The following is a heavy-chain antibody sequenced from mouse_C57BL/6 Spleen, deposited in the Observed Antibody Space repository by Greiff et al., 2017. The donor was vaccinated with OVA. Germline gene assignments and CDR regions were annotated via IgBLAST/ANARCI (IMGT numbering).Heavy chain of an antibody. Sequence: VQLQQSGPELVKPGASVKISCKASGYAFSSSWMNWVKQRPGQGLEWIGRIYPGDGDTNYNGKFKGKATLTADKSSSTAYMQLRSLTSEDSAVYFCASPYYSNVYYYAMDYWGQGTSVTVSS. CDR1: GYAFSSSW. D-gene: IGHD2-5*01. CDR2: IYPGDGDT. CDR3: ASPYYSNVYYYAMDY. J-gene: IGHJ4*01. V-gene: IGHV1-82*01.